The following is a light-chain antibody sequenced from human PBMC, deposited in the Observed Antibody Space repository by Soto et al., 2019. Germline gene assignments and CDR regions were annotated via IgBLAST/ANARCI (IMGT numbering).Light chain of an antibody. V-gene: IGLV1-44*01. Sequence: QSVLTQPPSASGPPGQRFPTLCFGTSPNFGSNAVNWYQPLPGTAPKLLIYNTNQRPSGAPDRFSGSKSGTSASLAISGLQSEDEADYYCATWDDIPRDVVFGGGTKLTVL. CDR3: ATWDDIPRDVV. CDR2: NTN. J-gene: IGLJ2*01. CDR1: SPNFGSNA.